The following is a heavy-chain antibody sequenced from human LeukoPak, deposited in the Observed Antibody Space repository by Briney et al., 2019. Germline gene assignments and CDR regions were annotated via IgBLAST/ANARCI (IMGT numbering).Heavy chain of an antibody. CDR3: AKGPPTVRFLEWLPVTDY. J-gene: IGHJ4*02. Sequence: PGGSLRLSCAASGFTFSSYGMHWVRQAPGEGLEWVAVIWYDGSNKYYADSVKGRFTISRDNSKNTLYLQMNSLRAEDTAVYYCAKGPPTVRFLEWLPVTDYWGQGTLVTVSS. CDR2: IWYDGSNK. CDR1: GFTFSSYG. D-gene: IGHD3-3*01. V-gene: IGHV3-33*06.